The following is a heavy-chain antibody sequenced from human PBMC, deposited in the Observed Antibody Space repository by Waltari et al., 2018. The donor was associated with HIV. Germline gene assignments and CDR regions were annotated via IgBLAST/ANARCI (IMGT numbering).Heavy chain of an antibody. J-gene: IGHJ4*02. Sequence: QVQLVEPGGGVVQSGRSLSLSCAASGFTFSNHAIHWVRQAPGKGLEGLAFGYSNDEVTNKYADPVTGRTTIARDNYKNTLYLQLNSLRGADTAVYYCVRDMASVGLASGIFDFGGQATLVTVSA. CDR1: GFTFSNHA. CDR2: GYSNDEVTN. V-gene: IGHV3-33*01. D-gene: IGHD2-8*02. CDR3: VRDMASVGLASGIFDF.